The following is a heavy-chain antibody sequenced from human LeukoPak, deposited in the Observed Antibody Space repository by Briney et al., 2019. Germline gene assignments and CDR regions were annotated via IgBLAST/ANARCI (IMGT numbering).Heavy chain of an antibody. Sequence: PGGSLRLSCAASGFTFSTYWMTWVRQAPGKGLEWVANIKQDGGEKYYVDSVKGRFTISRDNAKNSLYLQMNSLGAEDTAVYYCARDPNHYYDSSGYYDYWGQGTLVTVSS. V-gene: IGHV3-7*01. CDR2: IKQDGGEK. J-gene: IGHJ4*02. CDR3: ARDPNHYYDSSGYYDY. CDR1: GFTFSTYW. D-gene: IGHD3-22*01.